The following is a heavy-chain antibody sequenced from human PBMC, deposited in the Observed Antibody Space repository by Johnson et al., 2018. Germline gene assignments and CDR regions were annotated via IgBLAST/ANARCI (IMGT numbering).Heavy chain of an antibody. CDR1: GGTFSSYA. CDR3: AGGVIPGSIAAAEGVG. CDR2: IIPIFGTA. V-gene: IGHV1-69*01. J-gene: IGHJ1*01. D-gene: IGHD6-13*01. Sequence: QVQLQESGAEVKKPGSSVKVSCKASGGTFSSYAISWVRQAPGQGLEWMGGIIPIFGTANYAQKFQGRVTSTAEESTSTAYMELSSLRSEDTAGYYCAGGVIPGSIAAAEGVGWGQGTLVTVSS.